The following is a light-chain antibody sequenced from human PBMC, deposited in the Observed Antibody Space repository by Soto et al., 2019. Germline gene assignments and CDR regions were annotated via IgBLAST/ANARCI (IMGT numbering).Light chain of an antibody. J-gene: IGLJ2*01. V-gene: IGLV2-8*01. Sequence: QSALTQPPSASGSPGQSVTISCIGTSSDVGGYNYVSWYQQHPGKAPKLMISEVSKRPSGVPDRFSGSKSGNTASLTVSGLQAEDEADYYCSSFGGNNNVVFGGGTKLTVL. CDR2: EVS. CDR1: SSDVGGYNY. CDR3: SSFGGNNNVV.